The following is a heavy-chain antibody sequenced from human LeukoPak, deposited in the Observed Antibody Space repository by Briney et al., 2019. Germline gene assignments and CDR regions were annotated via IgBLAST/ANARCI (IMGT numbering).Heavy chain of an antibody. Sequence: ASVKVSCKASGYTLTGYYMHWVRQAPGQGLEWMGWINPNSGGTNYAQKFQGRVTMTRDTSISTAYMELSRLRSDDTAVYYCARANVDYGDYGDAFDIWGQGTMVTVSS. D-gene: IGHD4-17*01. CDR1: GYTLTGYY. V-gene: IGHV1-2*02. J-gene: IGHJ3*02. CDR3: ARANVDYGDYGDAFDI. CDR2: INPNSGGT.